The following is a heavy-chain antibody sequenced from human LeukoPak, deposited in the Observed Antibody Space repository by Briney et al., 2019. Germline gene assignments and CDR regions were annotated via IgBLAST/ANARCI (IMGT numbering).Heavy chain of an antibody. Sequence: ASVKVSCKASGYTFTSYDIDWVRQAPGQGLEWMGIINPSGGSTSYAQKFQGRVTMTRDTSTSTVYMELSSLRSEDTAVYYCARADSSGTHFDYWGQGTLVTVSS. J-gene: IGHJ4*02. CDR3: ARADSSGTHFDY. D-gene: IGHD3-22*01. CDR2: INPSGGST. CDR1: GYTFTSYD. V-gene: IGHV1-46*01.